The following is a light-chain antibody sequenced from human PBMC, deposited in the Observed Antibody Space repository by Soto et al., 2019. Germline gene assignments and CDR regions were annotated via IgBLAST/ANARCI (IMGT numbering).Light chain of an antibody. V-gene: IGKV3-11*01. CDR1: QSVSSY. Sequence: EIVLTQSPATLSLSPGERATISWRASQSVSSYLAWYQQKPGQAPRLLIYDASNRATGIPARFSGSGSGTDFTLTISSLEPEDFAIYYCQQRSNWPPVTFGGGTKVEIK. CDR2: DAS. J-gene: IGKJ4*01. CDR3: QQRSNWPPVT.